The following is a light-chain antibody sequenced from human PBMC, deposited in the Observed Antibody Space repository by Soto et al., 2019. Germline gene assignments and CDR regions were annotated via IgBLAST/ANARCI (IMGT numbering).Light chain of an antibody. CDR3: QQGYSVPYT. CDR1: QSIGKY. Sequence: DIQMTQSPSFLSTSLGDRVTITCRASQSIGKYLNWYQQKPGKAPKALIFTVSSLRSGVPSRFSGSGSATDFTLTIDSLQPEDFATYFCQQGYSVPYTFGQGTKLVI. V-gene: IGKV1-39*01. J-gene: IGKJ2*01. CDR2: TVS.